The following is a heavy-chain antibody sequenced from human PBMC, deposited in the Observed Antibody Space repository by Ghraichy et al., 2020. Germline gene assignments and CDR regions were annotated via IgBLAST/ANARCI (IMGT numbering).Heavy chain of an antibody. D-gene: IGHD6-19*01. V-gene: IGHV1-18*01. Sequence: ASVKVSCKASGYTFMNYGISWVRQAPGQGLEWMGWISAYNGNTDSAQKVQGRVTLSTDSSSSTAYMELRSLKSDDTAIYYCARDHPALAAGLLDYWGQGTLVTVSS. CDR1: GYTFMNYG. CDR2: ISAYNGNT. CDR3: ARDHPALAAGLLDY. J-gene: IGHJ4*02.